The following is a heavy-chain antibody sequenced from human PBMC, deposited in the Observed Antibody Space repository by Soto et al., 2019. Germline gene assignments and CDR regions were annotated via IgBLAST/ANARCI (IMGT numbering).Heavy chain of an antibody. D-gene: IGHD4-17*01. V-gene: IGHV3-15*01. J-gene: IGHJ2*01. CDR1: GFTFSNAW. Sequence: EVQLVESGGGLVKPGGSLRLSCAASGFTFSNAWMSWVRQAPGKGLEWVGRIKSKTDGGTTDYAAPVKGRFTISRDDSKNTLYLQMNSLKTEDTAVYYCTTALPRLRSKGYGYFDLWGRGTLVTVSS. CDR3: TTALPRLRSKGYGYFDL. CDR2: IKSKTDGGTT.